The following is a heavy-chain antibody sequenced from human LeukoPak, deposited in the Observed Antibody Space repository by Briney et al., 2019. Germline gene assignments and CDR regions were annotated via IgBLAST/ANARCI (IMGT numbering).Heavy chain of an antibody. Sequence: SETLSLTCTVSGYSISSGYYWGWIRQPPGKGLEWIGSTYHSGSTYYNPSLKSRVTISVDTSKNQFSLKLSSVTAADTAVYYCARGAEDISSSLGDANYMDVWGKGTTVTVSS. CDR2: TYHSGST. CDR3: ARGAEDISSSLGDANYMDV. V-gene: IGHV4-38-2*02. D-gene: IGHD6-6*01. CDR1: GYSISSGYY. J-gene: IGHJ6*03.